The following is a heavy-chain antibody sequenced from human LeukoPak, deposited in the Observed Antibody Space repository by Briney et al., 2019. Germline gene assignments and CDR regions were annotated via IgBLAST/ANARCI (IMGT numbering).Heavy chain of an antibody. CDR1: GGSISSYY. V-gene: IGHV4-59*12. D-gene: IGHD3-10*01. CDR2: IYYSGST. J-gene: IGHJ4*02. Sequence: SETLSLTCTVSGGSISSYYWSWIRQPPGKGLEWIGYIYYSGSTYYNPSLKSRVTISVDTSKNQFSLKLSSVTAADTAVYYCARGQNYYGSGSYDYWGQGTLVTVSS. CDR3: ARGQNYYGSGSYDY.